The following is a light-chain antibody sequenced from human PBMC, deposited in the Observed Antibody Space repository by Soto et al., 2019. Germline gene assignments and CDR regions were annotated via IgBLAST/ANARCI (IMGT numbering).Light chain of an antibody. CDR3: SSYTSSRPVV. J-gene: IGLJ2*01. Sequence: QSVLTQPASVSGSPGQTITISCTGTSSDFGGYNYVPWYQQHPGTAPKLIIYDVTNRPSGVSDRFSGSKSGTTASLTISGLQAEDEADYYCSSYTSSRPVVFGGGTKLTVL. V-gene: IGLV2-14*01. CDR2: DVT. CDR1: SSDFGGYNY.